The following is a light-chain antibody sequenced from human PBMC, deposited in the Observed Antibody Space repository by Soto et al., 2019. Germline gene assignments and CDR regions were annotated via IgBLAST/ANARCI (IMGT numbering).Light chain of an antibody. Sequence: EIVLTQSPGTLSLSPGERATLSCRASQSVSSSYLAWYQQKPGQAPRLLIYGASSRATGIPDRFSGSGSGTDFTLTISRLEPEDFAVYYCQQYSSSLLFGKGTRLEIK. CDR3: QQYSSSLL. V-gene: IGKV3-20*01. CDR2: GAS. CDR1: QSVSSSY. J-gene: IGKJ5*01.